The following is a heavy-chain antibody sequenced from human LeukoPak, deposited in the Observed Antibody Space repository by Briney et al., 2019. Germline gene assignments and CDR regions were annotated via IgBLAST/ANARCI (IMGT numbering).Heavy chain of an antibody. D-gene: IGHD4-23*01. V-gene: IGHV5-51*01. CDR3: ARAPDYGGNPYYFDY. J-gene: IGHJ4*02. CDR1: GYSFTSYW. CDR2: IYPGDSDT. Sequence: GESLKISCKGSGYSFTSYWTGWVRQMPGKGLEWMGIIYPGDSDTRYSPSFQGQVTISADKSISTAYLQWSSLKASDTAMYYCARAPDYGGNPYYFDYWGQGTLVTVSS.